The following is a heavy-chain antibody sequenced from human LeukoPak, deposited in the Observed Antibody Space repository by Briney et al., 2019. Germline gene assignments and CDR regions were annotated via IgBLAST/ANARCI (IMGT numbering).Heavy chain of an antibody. CDR2: IIPIFGTA. D-gene: IGHD3-10*01. J-gene: IGHJ3*02. Sequence: ASVKVSCKASGYTFTSYYMHWVRQAPGQGLEWMGGIIPIFGTANYAQKFQGRVTMTEDTSTDTAYMELSSLRSEDTAVYYCATDLPGNDALDIWGQGTMVTVSS. CDR3: ATDLPGNDALDI. CDR1: GYTFTSYY. V-gene: IGHV1-46*01.